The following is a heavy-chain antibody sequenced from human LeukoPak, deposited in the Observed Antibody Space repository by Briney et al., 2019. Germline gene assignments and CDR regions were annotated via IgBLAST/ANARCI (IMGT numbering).Heavy chain of an antibody. CDR1: GYTFTNYG. CDR2: ISPYNGNT. J-gene: IGHJ4*02. CDR3: ARSDYSDSTAYPFDY. D-gene: IGHD3-22*01. Sequence: ASVKVSCKASGYTFTNYGLIWVRQAPGQGHEWMGWISPYNGNTDYTQNLQGRVTMTTDTSTSTAYMELMSLRSDDTAVYYCARSDYSDSTAYPFDYWGQGTLVTVSS. V-gene: IGHV1-18*01.